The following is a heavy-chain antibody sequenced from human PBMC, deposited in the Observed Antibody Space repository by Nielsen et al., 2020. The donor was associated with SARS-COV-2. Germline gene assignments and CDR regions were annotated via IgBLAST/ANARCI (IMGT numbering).Heavy chain of an antibody. D-gene: IGHD3-16*01. CDR3: ARDILDGGRFDY. V-gene: IGHV1-18*01. CDR2: ISAYNGNT. CDR1: GYTFTSYG. Sequence: ASAKVSCKASGYTFTSYGISWVRQAPGQGLEWMGWISAYNGNTNYAQKLQGRVTMTTDTSTSTAYMELRSLRSDDTAVYYCARDILDGGRFDYWGQGTLVTVSS. J-gene: IGHJ4*02.